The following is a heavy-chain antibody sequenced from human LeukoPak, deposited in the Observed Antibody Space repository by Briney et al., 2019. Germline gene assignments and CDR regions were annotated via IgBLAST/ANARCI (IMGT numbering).Heavy chain of an antibody. CDR1: GFTFSSYD. CDR3: ALTDGSGSYWLY. D-gene: IGHD3-10*01. CDR2: IRESGEST. J-gene: IGHJ4*02. V-gene: IGHV3-23*01. Sequence: GGSPRLSCAASGFTFSSYDMSWVRQAPGKGLEWVSAIRESGESTYYADSVKGRFTISRDNSRNMLYLQMSSLRAEDTAVYYCALTDGSGSYWLYWGQGTLVTVSA.